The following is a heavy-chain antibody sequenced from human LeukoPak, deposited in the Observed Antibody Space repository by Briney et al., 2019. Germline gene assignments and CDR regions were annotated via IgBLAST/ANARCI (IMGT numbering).Heavy chain of an antibody. J-gene: IGHJ4*02. Sequence: SGTLSLTCGVSGGSISNTNWWSWVRQRPGQGLEWIGEISLTGLTHYNPSLESRVTVSLDKSKNQLSLNLTSVTAADTAVYYCSRENGAFSPFGYWGQGTLVTVLS. CDR2: ISLTGLT. CDR1: GGSISNTNW. D-gene: IGHD2-8*01. V-gene: IGHV4-4*02. CDR3: SRENGAFSPFGY.